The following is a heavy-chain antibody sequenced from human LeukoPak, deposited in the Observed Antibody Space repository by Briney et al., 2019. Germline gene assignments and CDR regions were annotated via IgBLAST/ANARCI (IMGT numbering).Heavy chain of an antibody. V-gene: IGHV1-3*01. CDR2: INVGNGNT. D-gene: IGHD1-26*01. Sequence: ASVKVSCKASGYDFSTYAIHWVRQAPGQRLEWMGWINVGNGNTIYSQNFQGRVTITRDTSASPAYMELSSLRSEDTAVYYCARGGSGSYFERSPSDYWGQGTLVTVSS. CDR1: GYDFSTYA. CDR3: ARGGSGSYFERSPSDY. J-gene: IGHJ4*02.